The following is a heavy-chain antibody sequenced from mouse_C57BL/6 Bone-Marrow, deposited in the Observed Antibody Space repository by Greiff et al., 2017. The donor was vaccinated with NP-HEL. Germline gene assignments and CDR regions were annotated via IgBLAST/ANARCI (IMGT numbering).Heavy chain of an antibody. CDR3: ARDPSYAMDY. D-gene: IGHD6-1*01. Sequence: EVMLVESGGGLVKPGGSLNLPCAASELPLGAIALSGVGRPPKRRLGWVATISDGGSYTYYPDNVKGRFTISRDNAKNNLYLQVSHLKSEDTAMYYCARDPSYAMDYWGQGTSVTVSS. CDR1: ELPLGAIA. J-gene: IGHJ4*01. V-gene: IGHV5-4*01. CDR2: ISDGGSYT.